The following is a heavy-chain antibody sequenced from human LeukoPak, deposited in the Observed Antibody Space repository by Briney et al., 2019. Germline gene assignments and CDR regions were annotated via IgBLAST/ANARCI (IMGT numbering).Heavy chain of an antibody. D-gene: IGHD3-9*01. J-gene: IGHJ4*02. CDR2: IIPILGIA. CDR3: ARDGYYDILTGYPSPFDY. CDR1: GYTFTSYG. V-gene: IGHV1-69*04. Sequence: SVKVSCKASGYTFTSYGVSWVRQAPGQGLEWMGRIIPILGIANYAQKFQGRVTITADKSTSTAYMELSSLRSEDTAVYYCARDGYYDILTGYPSPFDYWGQGTLVTVSS.